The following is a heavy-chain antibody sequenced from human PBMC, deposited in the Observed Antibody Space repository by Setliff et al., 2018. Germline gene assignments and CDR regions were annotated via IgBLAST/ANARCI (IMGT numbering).Heavy chain of an antibody. D-gene: IGHD6-19*01. CDR3: ARDLYSSGWVDY. J-gene: IGHJ4*02. Sequence: SETLSLTCTVSGGSISSSSYYWGWIRQPPGKGLEWIGSIYCSGSTYYNPSLKSRVTISVDTSKNQFSLKLSSATAADTAVYYCARDLYSSGWVDYWGQGTQVTVSS. V-gene: IGHV4-39*07. CDR2: IYCSGST. CDR1: GGSISSSSYY.